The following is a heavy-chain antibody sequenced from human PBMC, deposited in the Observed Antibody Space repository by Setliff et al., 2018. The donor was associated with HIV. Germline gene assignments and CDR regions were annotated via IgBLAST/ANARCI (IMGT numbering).Heavy chain of an antibody. J-gene: IGHJ4*02. D-gene: IGHD2-15*01. Sequence: PSETLSLTCRVSGMSISGYYWSWIRQPPGKGLEWIGYIYTSGSTNYNPSLKSRVTISVDTSKNQFSLKLSSVTAADTAMYYCARAKGYCNDDGCFSNFDYWGQGTLVTVSS. V-gene: IGHV4-4*08. CDR2: IYTSGST. CDR3: ARAKGYCNDDGCFSNFDY. CDR1: GMSISGYY.